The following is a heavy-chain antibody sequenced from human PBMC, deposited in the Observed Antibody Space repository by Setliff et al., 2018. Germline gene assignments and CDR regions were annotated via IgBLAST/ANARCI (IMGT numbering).Heavy chain of an antibody. CDR1: GLTFRTYA. CDR3: VRGEMFSTSPRAD. CDR2: IRGSEGRMTA. D-gene: IGHD2-2*01. V-gene: IGHV3-23*01. Sequence: LRLSCAASGLTFRTYAMSWVRQAPGKGLEWVSVIRGSEGRMTASYVDSVRGRFTISRDNSKNTLYLQMDSLRVEDTAVYYCVRGEMFSTSPRADWGQGTQVTVSS. J-gene: IGHJ4*02.